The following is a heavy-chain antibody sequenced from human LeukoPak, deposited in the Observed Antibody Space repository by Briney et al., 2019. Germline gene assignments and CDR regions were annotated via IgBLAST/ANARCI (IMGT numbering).Heavy chain of an antibody. CDR3: AREGRPGYYYYYYMDV. CDR2: ISAYNGNT. CDR1: GYTFTSYG. Sequence: ASVKVSCKASGYTFTSYGISWVRQAPGQGLEWMGWISAYNGNTNYAQKLQGRVTMTTDTSTSTAYMELRSLRSDDTAVYYCAREGRPGYYYYYYMDVWGKGTTVTVSS. V-gene: IGHV1-18*01. J-gene: IGHJ6*03.